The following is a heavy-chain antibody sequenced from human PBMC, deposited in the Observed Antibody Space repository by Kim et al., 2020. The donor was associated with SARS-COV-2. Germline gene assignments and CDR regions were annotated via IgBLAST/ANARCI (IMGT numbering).Heavy chain of an antibody. CDR2: ISSSSSYI. Sequence: GGSLRLSCAASGFTFSSYSMNWVRQAPGKGLEWVSSISSSSSYIYYADSVKGRFTISRDNAKNSLYLQMNSLRAEDTAVYYCARDIVVVPAAKNGLVDTAMVDYYYYGMDVWGQGTTVTVSS. CDR3: ARDIVVVPAAKNGLVDTAMVDYYYYGMDV. CDR1: GFTFSSYS. J-gene: IGHJ6*02. D-gene: IGHD2-2*01. V-gene: IGHV3-21*01.